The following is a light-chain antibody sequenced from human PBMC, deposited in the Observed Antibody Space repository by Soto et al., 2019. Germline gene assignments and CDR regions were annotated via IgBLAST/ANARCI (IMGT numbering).Light chain of an antibody. V-gene: IGKV3-15*01. J-gene: IGKJ5*01. CDR1: QSVTSN. Sequence: IVMTQSPATLSVSPGERATLSCRASQSVTSNLAWYQQRPGQAPRLLIYGASTRATGIAARFSGSGSGTEFSLPISSLQSGDFAVYYCQQYNNWPPITFGQGTRLEI. CDR2: GAS. CDR3: QQYNNWPPIT.